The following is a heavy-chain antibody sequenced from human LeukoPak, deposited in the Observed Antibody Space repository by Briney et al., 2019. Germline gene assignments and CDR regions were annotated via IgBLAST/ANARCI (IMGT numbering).Heavy chain of an antibody. CDR2: INYDGST. CDR1: GGSISSYY. J-gene: IGHJ4*02. V-gene: IGHV4-59*01. CDR3: ARSPSGFPYFDY. D-gene: IGHD6-25*01. Sequence: SETLSLTCTVSGGSISSYYWSWIRQPPGKGLECIGYINYDGSTYYNPSLKSRVTISLDTSKNQFSLKLSSVTAADTAVYYCARSPSGFPYFDYWGQGTLVTVSS.